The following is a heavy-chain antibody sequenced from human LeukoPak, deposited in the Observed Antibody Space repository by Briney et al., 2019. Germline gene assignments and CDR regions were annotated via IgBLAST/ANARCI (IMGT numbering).Heavy chain of an antibody. D-gene: IGHD1-26*01. CDR3: TTGRWELLSY. J-gene: IGHJ4*02. CDR1: GFTFSSYS. CDR2: ISSSSSTI. V-gene: IGHV3-48*01. Sequence: GGSLRLSCAASGFTFSSYSMNWVRQAPGKGLEWVSYISSSSSTIYYADSVKGRFTISRDNAKNSLYLQMNSLKTEDTAVYYCTTGRWELLSYWGQGTLVTVSS.